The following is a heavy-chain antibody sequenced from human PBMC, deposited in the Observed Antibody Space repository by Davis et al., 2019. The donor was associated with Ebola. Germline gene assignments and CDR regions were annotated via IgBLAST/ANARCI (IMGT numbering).Heavy chain of an antibody. V-gene: IGHV4-34*01. CDR3: ASFTFGRGGY. CDR1: GGSFSDYY. J-gene: IGHJ4*02. Sequence: SETLSLTCAVFGGSFSDYYWTWIRQPPGKGLEWIGEINHTGSTSYNPSLKSRVTISVDTSKNQFSLKLTSVTAADTAVYYCASFTFGRGGYWGQETLVNVSS. CDR2: INHTGST. D-gene: IGHD3-16*01.